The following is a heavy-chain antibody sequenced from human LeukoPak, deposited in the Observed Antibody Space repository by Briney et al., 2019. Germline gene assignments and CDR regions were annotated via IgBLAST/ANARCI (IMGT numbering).Heavy chain of an antibody. J-gene: IGHJ4*02. V-gene: IGHV3-74*01. Sequence: GGSLRLSCAASGHYWMHWVRQAPGKGLVWVSHINSDGSWTSYADSVKGRFTISKDNAKNTVYLQMNNLRAEDTAVYYCVSFYETYWGRGTLVTVSS. CDR2: INSDGSWT. CDR3: VSFYETY. D-gene: IGHD2-2*01. CDR1: GHYW.